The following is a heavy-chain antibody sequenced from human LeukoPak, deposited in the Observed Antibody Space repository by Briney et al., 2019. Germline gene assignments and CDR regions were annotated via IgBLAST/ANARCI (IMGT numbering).Heavy chain of an antibody. D-gene: IGHD1-14*01. CDR1: GYTINAYY. CDR3: ARWGGTVGLDY. CDR2: IYYSGST. V-gene: IGHV4-59*01. Sequence: PSETLSLTGSVSGYTINAYYWSWIRQPPGKGLEWFGYIYYSGSTDYNPSLKSRVIVSVDTSKIQFSLKLNSVPAAGAAVYYCARWGGTVGLDYWGQGTLVTVSS. J-gene: IGHJ4*02.